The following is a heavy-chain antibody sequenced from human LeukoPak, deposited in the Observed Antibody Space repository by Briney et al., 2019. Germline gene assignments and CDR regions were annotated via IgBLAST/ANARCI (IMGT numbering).Heavy chain of an antibody. J-gene: IGHJ6*02. CDR3: AKGSRGTMVRGVSPDYYGMDV. Sequence: PGRSLRLSCAASGFTFSSYGMHWVRQAPGKGLEWVAVISYDGSNKYYADSVKGRFTISRDNSKNTLYLQMNSLRAEDTAVYYCAKGSRGTMVRGVSPDYYGMDVWGQGTTVTVSS. D-gene: IGHD3-10*01. CDR1: GFTFSSYG. CDR2: ISYDGSNK. V-gene: IGHV3-30*18.